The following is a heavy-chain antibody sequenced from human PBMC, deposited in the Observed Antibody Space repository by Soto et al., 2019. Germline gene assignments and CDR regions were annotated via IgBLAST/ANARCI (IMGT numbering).Heavy chain of an antibody. CDR3: AREKEEDCSSTSCYVVYYYYGMDV. CDR1: GFTFSSYG. CDR2: IWSDGSST. V-gene: IGHV3-33*08. Sequence: PGGSLRLSCAASGFTFSSYGMHWVRQAPGKGLEWVAVIWSDGSSTCYADSVKGRFTISRDNAKNTLYLQMNSLGAEDTAVYYCAREKEEDCSSTSCYVVYYYYGMDVWGQGTTVTVSS. J-gene: IGHJ6*02. D-gene: IGHD2-2*01.